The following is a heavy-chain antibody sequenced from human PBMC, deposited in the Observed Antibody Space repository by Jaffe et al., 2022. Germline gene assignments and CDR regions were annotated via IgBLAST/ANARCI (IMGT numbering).Heavy chain of an antibody. J-gene: IGHJ3*02. CDR2: IYPGDSDT. V-gene: IGHV5-51*03. CDR1: GYSFTSYW. CDR3: ARRRRSGWYLLSAFDI. Sequence: EVQLVQSGAEVKKPGESLKISCKGSGYSFTSYWIGWVRQMPGKGLEWMGIIYPGDSDTRYSPSFQGQVTISADKSISTAYLQWSSLKASDTAMYYCARRRRSGWYLLSAFDIWGQGTMVTVSS. D-gene: IGHD6-19*01.